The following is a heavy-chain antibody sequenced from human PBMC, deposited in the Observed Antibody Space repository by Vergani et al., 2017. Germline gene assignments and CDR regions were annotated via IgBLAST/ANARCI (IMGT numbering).Heavy chain of an antibody. J-gene: IGHJ2*01. V-gene: IGHV4-38-2*01. CDR3: ARSQGDYWYFDL. Sequence: QVRLEESGPGLVKPSETLSLTCSLSGYSIGSGFYCAWIRQSPGEGLQWLTSIHNRGKTSHNPSLKTRVSVSLDTSKNRFSLNLTSVTATDTAVYYCARSQGDYWYFDLWGPGSLVTVSS. CDR1: GYSIGSGFY. CDR2: IHNRGKT. D-gene: IGHD2-21*01.